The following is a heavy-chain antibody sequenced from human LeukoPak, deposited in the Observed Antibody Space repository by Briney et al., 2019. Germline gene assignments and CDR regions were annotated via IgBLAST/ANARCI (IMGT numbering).Heavy chain of an antibody. D-gene: IGHD2-2*01. CDR1: GYTFTSYY. V-gene: IGHV1-46*01. J-gene: IGHJ4*02. CDR2: INPSGGST. Sequence: ASVKVSCKASGYTFTSYYMHWVRQAPGQGLEWMGIINPSGGSTSYAQKFQGRVTMTRDTSTSTVYMELSSLRSEDTAVYYCARDLRRRLGSMVVPAGYWGQGTLVTVSS. CDR3: ARDLRRRLGSMVVPAGY.